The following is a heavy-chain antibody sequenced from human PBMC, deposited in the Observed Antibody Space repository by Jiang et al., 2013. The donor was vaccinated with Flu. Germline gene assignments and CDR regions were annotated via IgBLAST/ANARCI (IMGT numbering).Heavy chain of an antibody. CDR3: AMWGVAGALYFDY. V-gene: IGHV5-10-1*01. CDR1: GYTFTNYW. J-gene: IGHJ4*02. D-gene: IGHD6-19*01. Sequence: GAEVKKPGESLRISCKGSGYTFTNYWISWVRQMPGKGLEWMGRIDPTDSYTNYSPSFQGHVTISADKSISTAYLQWSSLKASDTAMYYCAMWGVAGALYFDYWGQGTLVTVSS. CDR2: IDPTDSYT.